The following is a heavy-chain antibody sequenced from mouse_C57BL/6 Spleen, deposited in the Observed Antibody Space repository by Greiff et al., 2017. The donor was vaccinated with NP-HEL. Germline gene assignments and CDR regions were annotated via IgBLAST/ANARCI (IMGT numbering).Heavy chain of an antibody. J-gene: IGHJ2*01. CDR3: ARAPIYDGYYFDY. D-gene: IGHD2-3*01. V-gene: IGHV1-22*01. CDR2: INPNNGGT. Sequence: EVQLQQSGPELVKPGASVKMSCKASGYTFTDYNMHWVKQSHGKSLEWIGYINPNNGGTSYNQKFKGKATLTVHKSSSTAYMELRSLTSEDSAVYYCARAPIYDGYYFDYWGQGTTLTVSS. CDR1: GYTFTDYN.